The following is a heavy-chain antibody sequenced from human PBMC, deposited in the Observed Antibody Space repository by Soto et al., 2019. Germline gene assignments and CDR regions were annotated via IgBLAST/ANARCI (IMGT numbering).Heavy chain of an antibody. CDR2: INPDTGNT. D-gene: IGHD5-18*01. Sequence: QVQLVQSGAALKKPGASVNISCTASGFTFTDNLINWVRQAPGQGLEWMGWINPDTGNTRYSETFQGRVTISRHSSASIAYLELSGLKNEDTALYFCARDIQSVGPRANDAFDVWGQGTMITVSS. J-gene: IGHJ3*01. CDR1: GFTFTDNL. CDR3: ARDIQSVGPRANDAFDV. V-gene: IGHV1-3*01.